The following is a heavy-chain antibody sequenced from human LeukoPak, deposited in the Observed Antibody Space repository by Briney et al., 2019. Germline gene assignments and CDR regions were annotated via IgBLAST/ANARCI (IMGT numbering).Heavy chain of an antibody. CDR2: IKQEGREK. CDR1: GFTLGSYW. CDR3: ARDRTSDSSGLFDY. V-gene: IGHV3-7*01. D-gene: IGHD3-22*01. J-gene: IGHJ4*02. Sequence: PVGSLRLSCAPPGFTLGSYWISWVRQTPGKGLEGVSQIKQEGREKYYVESVKGRFTISRDNAKNSLYLQMNSLRAKDTAVYYCARDRTSDSSGLFDYWGQGTLVTVSS.